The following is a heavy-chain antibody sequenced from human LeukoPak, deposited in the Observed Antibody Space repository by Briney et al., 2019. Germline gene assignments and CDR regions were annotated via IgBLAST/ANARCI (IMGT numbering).Heavy chain of an antibody. CDR1: GGSTSSYY. Sequence: SETLSLTCTVSGGSTSSYYWSWIRQPPGKGLEWIGYIYYSGSTNYNPSLKSRVTISVDTSKNQFSLKLSSVTAADTAVYYCARVGRMVATYYFDYWGQGTLVTVSS. D-gene: IGHD1-26*01. CDR2: IYYSGST. CDR3: ARVGRMVATYYFDY. V-gene: IGHV4-59*01. J-gene: IGHJ4*02.